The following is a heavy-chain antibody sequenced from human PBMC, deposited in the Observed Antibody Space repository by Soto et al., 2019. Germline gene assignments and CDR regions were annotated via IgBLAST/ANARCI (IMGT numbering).Heavy chain of an antibody. CDR3: TTASGSGSYPDY. J-gene: IGHJ4*02. CDR2: IKSKTDGGTT. V-gene: IGHV3-15*01. CDR1: GFTFSNAW. Sequence: GGSLRLSCAASGFTFSNAWMSWVRQAQGKGLEWVGRIKSKTDGGTTDYAAPVKGRFTISRDDSKNALYLQMNSLKTEDTAVYYCTTASGSGSYPDYWGQGTLVTVSS. D-gene: IGHD3-10*01.